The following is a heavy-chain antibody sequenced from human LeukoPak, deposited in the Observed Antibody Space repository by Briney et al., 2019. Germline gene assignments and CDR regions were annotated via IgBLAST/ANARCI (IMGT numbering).Heavy chain of an antibody. V-gene: IGHV4-4*07. CDR3: ARTPPYDILTGYYNYNYYYYMDV. CDR2: IYTTGIT. D-gene: IGHD3-9*01. J-gene: IGHJ6*03. CDR1: GGSISNYY. Sequence: PSETLSLTCTVSGGSISNYYWTWIRQPAGKGLEWIERIYTTGITSYNPSLNSRVTMSIDTPKNQFSLKLSSVTAADTAVYYCARTPPYDILTGYYNYNYYYYMDVWGKGTTVTVSS.